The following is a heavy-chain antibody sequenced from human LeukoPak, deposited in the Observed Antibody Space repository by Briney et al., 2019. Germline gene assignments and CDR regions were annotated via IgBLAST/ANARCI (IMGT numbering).Heavy chain of an antibody. Sequence: GGSLRLSCAASGFTFSSYSMNWVRQAPGKGLEWVSSISSSSSYIYYADSVKGRFTISRDNAKNSLYLQMNSLRAEDTAVYYCARDLWFGETLDYWGQGTLVTVS. D-gene: IGHD3-10*01. CDR1: GFTFSSYS. CDR2: ISSSSSYI. CDR3: ARDLWFGETLDY. V-gene: IGHV3-21*01. J-gene: IGHJ4*02.